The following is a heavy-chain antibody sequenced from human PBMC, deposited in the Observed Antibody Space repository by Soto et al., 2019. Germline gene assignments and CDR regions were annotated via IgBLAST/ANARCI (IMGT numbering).Heavy chain of an antibody. CDR1: GGSISSSNYY. CDR2: IYYIGST. D-gene: IGHD5-12*01. CDR3: ARAPVATISSYYFDY. Sequence: PSETLSLTCTVSGGSISSSNYYWGWIRQPPGKGLEWIGSIYYIGSTYSNPSLKSRVTISVDTSKNQFPLKLSSVTAADTAVYYCARAPVATISSYYFDYWGQGTLVTVSS. V-gene: IGHV4-39*06. J-gene: IGHJ4*02.